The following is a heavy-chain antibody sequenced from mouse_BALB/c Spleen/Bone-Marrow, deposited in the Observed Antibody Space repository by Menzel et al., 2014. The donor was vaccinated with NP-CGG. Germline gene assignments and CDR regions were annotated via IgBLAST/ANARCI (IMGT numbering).Heavy chain of an antibody. CDR2: ISGGGSYT. CDR1: GFSFNSYG. CDR3: ARHAYYDQTEVSFVY. D-gene: IGHD2-4*01. V-gene: IGHV5-9-2*01. J-gene: IGHJ3*01. Sequence: EVQLQQSEGGLVKSGGSLKLSCAASGFSFNSYGMSWVRQTPEKRLEWVATISGGGSYTFYPDSVKGRFTISRDNAKNNLYLQLSSLRSEDTALYYCARHAYYDQTEVSFVYWGQGTLVTVSA.